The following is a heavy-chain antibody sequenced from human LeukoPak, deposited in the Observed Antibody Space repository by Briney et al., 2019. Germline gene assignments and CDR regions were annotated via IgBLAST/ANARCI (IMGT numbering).Heavy chain of an antibody. Sequence: GGSLRLSCAASDFTFSNAWMNWVRQAPGKGLEWVGRIKSKTDDGTTACAAPVKGRFTISRDDSKDTLYLQMDSLKTEDTAVYYCTTGPFDYWGQGTLVTVSS. CDR3: TTGPFDY. CDR1: DFTFSNAW. J-gene: IGHJ4*02. V-gene: IGHV3-15*07. CDR2: IKSKTDDGTT.